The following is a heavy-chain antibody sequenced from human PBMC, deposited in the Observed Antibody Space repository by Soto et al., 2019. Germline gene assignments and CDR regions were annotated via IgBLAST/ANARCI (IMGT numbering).Heavy chain of an antibody. J-gene: IGHJ5*02. CDR1: GGTFSSYT. CDR3: AKSQTRQWLVNFQAFDP. V-gene: IGHV1-69*02. Sequence: SVKVSCKASGGTFSSYTISWVRQAPGQGLEWMGRIIPILGIANYAQKFQGRVTITADKSTSTAYMELSSLRSEDTAVYYCAKSQTRQWLVNFQAFDPWGQGTLVTVSS. D-gene: IGHD6-19*01. CDR2: IIPILGIA.